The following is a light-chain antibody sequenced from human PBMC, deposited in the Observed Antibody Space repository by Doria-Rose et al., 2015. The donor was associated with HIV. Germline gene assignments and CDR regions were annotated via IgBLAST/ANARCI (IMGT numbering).Light chain of an antibody. V-gene: IGKV4-1*01. J-gene: IGKJ3*01. CDR2: WAS. CDR1: QSLLYTSKNY. Sequence: TQSPESLGMSLGERATLNCKSNQSLLYTSKNYLAWYQQKPGQPPKLLIYWASTRQSGVPARFSGGGSGTDFTLTISSPEAEDVAVYYCQQYYDTPSFGPGTTVDIK. CDR3: QQYYDTPS.